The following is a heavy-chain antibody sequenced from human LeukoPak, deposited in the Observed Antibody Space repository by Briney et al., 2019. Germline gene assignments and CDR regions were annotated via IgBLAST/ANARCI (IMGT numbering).Heavy chain of an antibody. CDR2: IHTSSSYT. CDR1: GFTFSDYY. J-gene: IGHJ6*02. Sequence: PGGSLRLSCAASGFTFSDYYMSWIRQALGKGLEWVSYIHTSSSYTDYSDSVRGRFTISRDNAKNSLHLQMNSLRAEDTAVYYCARGHYVMDVWGQGTTVTVSS. CDR3: ARGHYVMDV. V-gene: IGHV3-11*05.